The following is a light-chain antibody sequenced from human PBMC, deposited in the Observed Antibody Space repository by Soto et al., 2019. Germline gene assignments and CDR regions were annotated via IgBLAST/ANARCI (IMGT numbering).Light chain of an antibody. V-gene: IGKV3-11*01. CDR1: QRVSSY. J-gene: IGKJ5*01. CDR3: QQRSNCPIT. CDR2: DAS. Sequence: EIVLTQSPATLSLSPGERATLSCRASQRVSSYLAWFQQKPGQAPRLLIYDASSRAPGIPARFSGSGSGTDFTLTISSLEPADFAVYYCQQRSNCPITFGQGTRLEIK.